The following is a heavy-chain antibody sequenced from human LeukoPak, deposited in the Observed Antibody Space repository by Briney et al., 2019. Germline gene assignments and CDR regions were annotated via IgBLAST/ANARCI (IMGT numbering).Heavy chain of an antibody. CDR2: ICYSGST. J-gene: IGHJ4*02. CDR3: ARDPKPTIFGVASFDY. V-gene: IGHV4-30-4*08. CDR1: GGSISSGDYY. Sequence: PSETLSLTCTVSGGSISSGDYYWSWIRQPPGKGLEWIGYICYSGSTYYNPSLKSRVTISVDTSKNQFSLKLSSVTAADTAVYYCARDPKPTIFGVASFDYWGQGTLVTVSS. D-gene: IGHD3-3*01.